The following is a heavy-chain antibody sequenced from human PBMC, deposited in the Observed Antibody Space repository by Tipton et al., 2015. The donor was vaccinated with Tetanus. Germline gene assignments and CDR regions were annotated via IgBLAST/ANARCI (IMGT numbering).Heavy chain of an antibody. V-gene: IGHV3-23*01. Sequence: SLRLSCAASGFTFSSYAMSWVRQAPGKGLEWVSAISGSGGSTYYADSVKGRFTISRGNSKNTLYLQMNSLRAEDTAVYYCAKENGYNYYYYGMDVWGQGTTVTVSS. CDR2: ISGSGGST. J-gene: IGHJ6*02. D-gene: IGHD3-16*02. CDR3: AKENGYNYYYYGMDV. CDR1: GFTFSSYA.